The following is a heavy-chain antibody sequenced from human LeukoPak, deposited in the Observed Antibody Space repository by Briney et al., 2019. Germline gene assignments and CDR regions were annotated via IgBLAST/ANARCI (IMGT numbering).Heavy chain of an antibody. CDR1: GFTFSSYG. CDR2: IWYDGSNK. CDR3: AKTSLGYCSGGSCLLPFDY. V-gene: IGHV3-33*06. J-gene: IGHJ4*02. D-gene: IGHD2-15*01. Sequence: GGSLRLSCAASGFTFSSYGMHWVRQAPGKGLEWVAVIWYDGSNKYYADSVKGRFTISRDNSKNTLYLQMNSLRAEDTAVYYCAKTSLGYCSGGSCLLPFDYWGQGTLVTVSS.